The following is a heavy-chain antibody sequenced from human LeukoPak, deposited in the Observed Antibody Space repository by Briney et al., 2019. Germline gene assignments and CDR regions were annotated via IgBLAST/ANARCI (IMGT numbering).Heavy chain of an antibody. CDR1: GFTFSSYA. V-gene: IGHV3-30*18. CDR3: AKSRDGYNYLDY. D-gene: IGHD5-24*01. CDR2: ISYDGSNK. J-gene: IGHJ4*02. Sequence: PGGSLRLSCAASGFTFSSYAMHWVRQAPGKGLEWVAVISYDGSNKYYADSVKGRFTISRDNSKNTLYLQMNSLRAEDTAVYYCAKSRDGYNYLDYWGQGTLVTVSS.